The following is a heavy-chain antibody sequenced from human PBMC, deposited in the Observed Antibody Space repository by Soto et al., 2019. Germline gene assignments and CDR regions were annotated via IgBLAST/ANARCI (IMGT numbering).Heavy chain of an antibody. D-gene: IGHD6-25*01. V-gene: IGHV4-39*01. J-gene: IGHJ4*02. CDR2: IYYGGNT. Sequence: SETLSLTCTVSGDSITTSSYYWAWIRQPPGKGLEWIGSIYYGGNTYYNPSLKGRVTISVDTSKSQFSLKLSSVTAADTAVYFCAYGSSSAWIDYWGQGTLVTVSS. CDR3: AYGSSSAWIDY. CDR1: GDSITTSSYY.